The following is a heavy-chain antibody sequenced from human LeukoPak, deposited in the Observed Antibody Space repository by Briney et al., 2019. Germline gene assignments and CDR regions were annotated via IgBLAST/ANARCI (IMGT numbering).Heavy chain of an antibody. V-gene: IGHV3-30*18. D-gene: IGHD3-10*01. CDR1: GFSFSSYV. J-gene: IGHJ4*02. Sequence: GGSLRLSCAASGFSFSSYVMHWVRQAPGKGLEWVAGISYDGNNKYYAESVKGRFTISRDNSKNTLYLQMNSLRDEDTAVYYCAKDWVVRGVISYWGQGTLVTVSS. CDR3: AKDWVVRGVISY. CDR2: ISYDGNNK.